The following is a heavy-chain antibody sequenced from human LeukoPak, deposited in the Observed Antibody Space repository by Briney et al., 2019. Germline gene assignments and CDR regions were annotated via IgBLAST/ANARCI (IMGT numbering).Heavy chain of an antibody. V-gene: IGHV4-30-4*01. CDR2: VYYSGST. J-gene: IGHJ4*02. Sequence: SETLSLTCTVSGGSISSGDNYWSWIRQPPGKGLEWIGYVYYSGSTYYNPSLKSRVTISVDTSKNQFSLKLSSVTAADTAVYYCATSAGGNSFISGIDYWGQGTLVTVSS. CDR1: GGSISSGDNY. D-gene: IGHD4-23*01. CDR3: ATSAGGNSFISGIDY.